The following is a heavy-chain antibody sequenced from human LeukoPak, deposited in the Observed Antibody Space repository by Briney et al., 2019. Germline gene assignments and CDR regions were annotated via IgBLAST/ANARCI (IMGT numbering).Heavy chain of an antibody. D-gene: IGHD3-22*01. CDR2: ISPHTGGA. CDR3: ATVGETYYFDSSGYQALHY. V-gene: IGHV1-2*02. Sequence: PGASVKVSCKASGYSFIGYYIHWVRQAPGQGLEWMGWISPHTGGANYAQRFQGRVTMTRDTSISTAYMELSRLRSDDTAVYYCATVGETYYFDSSGYQALHYWGQGTLVTVSS. J-gene: IGHJ4*02. CDR1: GYSFIGYY.